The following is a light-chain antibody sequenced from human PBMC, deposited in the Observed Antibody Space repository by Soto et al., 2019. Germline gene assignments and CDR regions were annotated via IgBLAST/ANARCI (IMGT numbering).Light chain of an antibody. CDR3: QQYGGSPET. CDR2: KAS. Sequence: DIQMTQSPSTLSGSVGDRVTITCRASQTISSWLAWYQQKPGKAPKLLIYKASTLKSGLPSRFSGSGSGTDFTLTISRLEPEDFAVYYCQQYGGSPETFGQGAKVDIK. CDR1: QTISSW. J-gene: IGKJ1*01. V-gene: IGKV1-5*03.